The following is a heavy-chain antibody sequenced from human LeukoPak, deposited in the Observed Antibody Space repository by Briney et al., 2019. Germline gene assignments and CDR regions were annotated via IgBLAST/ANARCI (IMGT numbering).Heavy chain of an antibody. D-gene: IGHD3-3*01. V-gene: IGHV4-31*03. CDR2: IYYSGST. Sequence: SQTLSLTCTVSGGSISSGGYYWSWIRQHPGKGLEWIGYIYYSGSTNYNPSLKSRVILSVDTSKNQFSLKLSSVAAADTAVYYCAREAHDFWSGYYHYYYYMDVWGKGTTVTVSS. J-gene: IGHJ6*03. CDR3: AREAHDFWSGYYHYYYYMDV. CDR1: GGSISSGGYY.